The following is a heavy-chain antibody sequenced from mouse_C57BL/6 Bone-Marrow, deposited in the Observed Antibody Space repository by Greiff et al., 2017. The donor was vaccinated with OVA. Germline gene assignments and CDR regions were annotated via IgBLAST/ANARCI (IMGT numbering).Heavy chain of an antibody. CDR1: GFNIKNTY. CDR2: IDPANGNT. V-gene: IGHV14-3*01. D-gene: IGHD2-1*01. Sequence: LVESVAELVRPGASVKLSCTASGFNIKNTYMHWVKQRPEQGLEWIGRIDPANGNTKYAPKFQGKATITADTSSNTAYLQLSSLTSEDTAIYYCAVIYYGNPYYFDYWGQGTTLTVSS. CDR3: AVIYYGNPYYFDY. J-gene: IGHJ2*01.